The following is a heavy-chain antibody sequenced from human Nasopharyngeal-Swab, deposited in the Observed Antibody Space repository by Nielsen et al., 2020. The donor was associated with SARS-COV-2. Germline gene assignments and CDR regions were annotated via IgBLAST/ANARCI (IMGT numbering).Heavy chain of an antibody. Sequence: GGSLRLSCAASRFTFSSYSMNWVRQAPGKGLEWVSYISSSSSTIYDADSVKGRFTISRDNAKNSLYLQMNSLRDEDTAVYYCARDGVVIAKGVFVYWGQGTLVTVSS. CDR1: RFTFSSYS. D-gene: IGHD2-21*01. CDR2: ISSSSSTI. CDR3: ARDGVVIAKGVFVY. J-gene: IGHJ4*02. V-gene: IGHV3-48*02.